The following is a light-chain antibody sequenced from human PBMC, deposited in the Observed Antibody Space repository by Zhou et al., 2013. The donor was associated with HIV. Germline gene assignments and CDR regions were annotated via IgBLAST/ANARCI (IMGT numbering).Light chain of an antibody. CDR2: ATS. V-gene: IGKV1-39*01. J-gene: IGKJ4*01. Sequence: DMQMTQSPASLSASVGDRVTITCRASESIRKFLNWYQQKPGKVPKLLIHATSSLQSGVPSRFSGSGFGTEFRLTISNLQPEDIATYYCQQYKIYPLTFGGRDQGRRSN. CDR1: ESIRKF. CDR3: QQYKIYPLT.